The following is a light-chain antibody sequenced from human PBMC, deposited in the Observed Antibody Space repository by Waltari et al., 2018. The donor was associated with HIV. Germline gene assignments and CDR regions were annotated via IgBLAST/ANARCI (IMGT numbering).Light chain of an antibody. CDR3: SSYTTRNTLL. V-gene: IGLV2-14*01. CDR1: SSAIGAYNF. Sequence: SALTQPASVSGSPGQSITFPCRGSSSAIGAYNFVSWYQQHPAKTPKLLIYEVRNRPSGVSDRFSGSSSGNTASLTILGLQAEDEADYYCSSYTTRNTLLFGGGTRLTVL. J-gene: IGLJ2*01. CDR2: EVR.